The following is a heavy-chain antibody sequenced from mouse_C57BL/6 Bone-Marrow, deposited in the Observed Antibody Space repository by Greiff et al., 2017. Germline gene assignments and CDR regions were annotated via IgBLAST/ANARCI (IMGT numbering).Heavy chain of an antibody. V-gene: IGHV1-55*01. CDR2: IYPGSGST. CDR1: GYTFTSYW. J-gene: IGHJ2*01. D-gene: IGHD1-1*01. CDR3: ARRNYGSSFTRDY. Sequence: VQLQQPGAELVKPGASVKMSCKASGYTFTSYWITWVKQRPGQGLEWIGDIYPGSGSTNYNEKFKSKATLTVDTSSSTAYMQLSSLTSEDSAVYYCARRNYGSSFTRDYWGQGTTLTVSS.